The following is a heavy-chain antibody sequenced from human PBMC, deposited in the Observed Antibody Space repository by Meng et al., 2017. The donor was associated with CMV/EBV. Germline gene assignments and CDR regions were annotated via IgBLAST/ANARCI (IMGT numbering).Heavy chain of an antibody. CDR1: GGSSSSRDYY. Sequence: QRDLQQSGPGLVKPAQTLSPTCTVSGGSSSSRDYYWSWIRQPPGKGLEWIGYIYYSGSTYYNPSLKSRVTISVDTSKNQFSLKLSSVTAADTAVYYCARVTSRVAGAFDYWGQGTLVTVSS. J-gene: IGHJ4*02. V-gene: IGHV4-30-4*08. CDR2: IYYSGST. CDR3: ARVTSRVAGAFDY. D-gene: IGHD1-14*01.